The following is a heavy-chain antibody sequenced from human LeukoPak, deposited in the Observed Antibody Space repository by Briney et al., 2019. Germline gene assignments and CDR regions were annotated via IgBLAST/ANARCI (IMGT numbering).Heavy chain of an antibody. V-gene: IGHV3-48*04. CDR1: GVTFSSSS. CDR3: ASQSSGSSTRAPDF. D-gene: IGHD1-26*01. CDR2: ISSSSRSK. Sequence: GGSLRLSCETSGVTFSSSSLNWVRQAPGKGLKWLSYISSSSRSKYYADSVKGRFIVSRDNATNSLYLQMDSLRAEDTALYYCASQSSGSSTRAPDFWGEGTLVTVSS. J-gene: IGHJ4*02.